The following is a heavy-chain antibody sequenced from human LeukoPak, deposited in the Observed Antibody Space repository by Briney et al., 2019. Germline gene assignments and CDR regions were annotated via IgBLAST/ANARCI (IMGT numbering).Heavy chain of an antibody. CDR1: GFTFSSYA. J-gene: IGHJ4*02. Sequence: PGRSLRLSCAASGFTFSSYAMHWVRQAPGKGLEWVAVISYDGSNKYYADSVKGRFTISRDNSKNTLYLQMNSLRAEDTAVYYCASPIAAAQTSYFDYWGQGTLVTVSS. D-gene: IGHD6-13*01. CDR2: ISYDGSNK. CDR3: ASPIAAAQTSYFDY. V-gene: IGHV3-30*01.